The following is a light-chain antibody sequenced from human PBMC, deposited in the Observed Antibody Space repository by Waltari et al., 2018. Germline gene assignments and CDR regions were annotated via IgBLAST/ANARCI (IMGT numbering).Light chain of an antibody. CDR3: TSYTRPTTYV. CDR1: SSDVGPYHY. Sequence: HSALTQPASVSGSPGQSITISCTRSSSDVGPYHYVSWYQHHPGKAPNLMIYDVTKRPSGVSDRFSGSKSGNTASLTISGLQAEDEADYYCTSYTRPTTYVFGTGTKVTVL. V-gene: IGLV2-14*03. CDR2: DVT. J-gene: IGLJ1*01.